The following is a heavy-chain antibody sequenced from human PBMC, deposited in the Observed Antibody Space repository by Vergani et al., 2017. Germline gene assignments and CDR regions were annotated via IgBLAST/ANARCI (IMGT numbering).Heavy chain of an antibody. CDR3: ASGRSQKGYCSSTSCYTGWFDP. CDR1: GYTFTSYY. Sequence: QVQLVQSGAEVKKPGASVKVSCKASGYTFTSYYMHWVRQAPGQGLEWMGIINPSGGSTSYAQKFQGRVTMTRDTSTSTVYMELSSLRSEDTAVYYCASGRSQKGYCSSTSCYTGWFDPWGQGTLVTVSS. V-gene: IGHV1-46*03. J-gene: IGHJ5*02. D-gene: IGHD2-2*02. CDR2: INPSGGST.